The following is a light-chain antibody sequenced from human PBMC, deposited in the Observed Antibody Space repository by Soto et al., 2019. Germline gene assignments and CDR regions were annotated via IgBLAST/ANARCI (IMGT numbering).Light chain of an antibody. Sequence: ETVLTQSPGTLSLSPGERATLSCRARQTIRINYLAWYRQTPGQAPRLLIYGASNWATGIADRFSGSGSGTDFTIIISRLEPEDCALYYCQQYGSSPWTFGQGTKVEIK. J-gene: IGKJ1*01. CDR2: GAS. CDR1: QTIRINY. CDR3: QQYGSSPWT. V-gene: IGKV3-20*01.